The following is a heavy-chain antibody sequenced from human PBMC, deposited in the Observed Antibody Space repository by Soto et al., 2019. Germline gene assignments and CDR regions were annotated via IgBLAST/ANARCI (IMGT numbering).Heavy chain of an antibody. V-gene: IGHV2-5*02. CDR2: IYGDDEK. CDR3: AHSTAAAGGMNV. J-gene: IGHJ6*02. Sequence: SRHTLVNPTQTLTMTCAFSGFSLSTLCVCVCFIRQPPVKALEWLALIYGDDEKRYPPSLKSSLPITKNTPKNQVALTMTNMDPVNTPTYSCAHSTAAAGGMNVWAQGTTVTFPS. D-gene: IGHD6-13*01. CDR1: GFSLSTLCVC.